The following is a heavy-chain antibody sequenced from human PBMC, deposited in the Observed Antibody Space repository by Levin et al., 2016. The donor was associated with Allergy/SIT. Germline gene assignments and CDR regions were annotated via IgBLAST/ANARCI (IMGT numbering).Heavy chain of an antibody. D-gene: IGHD6-19*01. J-gene: IGHJ5*02. CDR2: IYYSGST. CDR1: GGSISSYY. Sequence: GSLRLSCTVSGGSISSYYWSWIRQPPGKGLEWIGYIYYSGSTNYNPSLKSRVTISVDTSKNQFSLKLSSVTAADTAVYYCARDPAGQWGFEDWFDPWGQGTLVTVSS. CDR3: ARDPAGQWGFEDWFDP. V-gene: IGHV4-59*01.